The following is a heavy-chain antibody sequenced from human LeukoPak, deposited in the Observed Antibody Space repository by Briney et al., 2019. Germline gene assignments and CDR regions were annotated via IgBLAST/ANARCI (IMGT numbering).Heavy chain of an antibody. D-gene: IGHD6-13*01. CDR2: IYYSGST. CDR3: ARGVDVTAAAPFDY. V-gene: IGHV4-30-4*07. Sequence: SQTLSLTCAVSGGSISSGGYSWSWIRQPPGKGLEWIGYIYYSGSTYYNPSLKSRVTISVDTSKNQFSLKLSSVTAADTAVYYCARGVDVTAAAPFDYWGQGTLVTVSS. CDR1: GGSISSGGYS. J-gene: IGHJ4*02.